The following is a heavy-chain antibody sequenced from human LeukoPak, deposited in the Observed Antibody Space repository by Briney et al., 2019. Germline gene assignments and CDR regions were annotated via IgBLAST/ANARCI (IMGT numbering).Heavy chain of an antibody. J-gene: IGHJ6*03. CDR3: ARQGKYYYYYMDV. CDR2: INHSGST. CDR1: GGSFSGYY. V-gene: IGHV4-34*01. D-gene: IGHD4-23*01. Sequence: KASETLSLTCAVYGGSFSGYYWSWLRQPPGKGLEWIGEINHSGSTNYNPSLKSRVTISVDTSKNQFSLKLSSVTAADTAVYYCARQGKYYYYYMDVWGKGTTVTISS.